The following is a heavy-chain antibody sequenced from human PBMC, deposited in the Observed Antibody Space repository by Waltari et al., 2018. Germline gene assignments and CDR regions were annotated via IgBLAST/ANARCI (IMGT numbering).Heavy chain of an antibody. Sequence: QVQLVQSGAEVKKPGASVKISCQTSGYIFNRNYIHWVRQAPGQGLQWMGVFFPSDGGTIYAQKFQGRVNMTSGTSTSTVYMELTSLGSEDTAVYYCARRSLLRFLDYWGQGTLVTVSS. D-gene: IGHD3-16*01. V-gene: IGHV1-46*02. CDR3: ARRSLLRFLDY. CDR1: GYIFNRNY. J-gene: IGHJ4*02. CDR2: FFPSDGGT.